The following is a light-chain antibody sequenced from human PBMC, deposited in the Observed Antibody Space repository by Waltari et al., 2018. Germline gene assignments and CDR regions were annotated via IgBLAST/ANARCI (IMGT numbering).Light chain of an antibody. V-gene: IGLV4-69*01. CDR3: QTGGHGTWV. CDR2: VNSDGSH. J-gene: IGLJ3*02. Sequence: QLVLTQSPSASASLGASVKLTCTLSSGHSSNVIAWLQQQPEKGPRYLMKVNSDGSHSKGDEIPDRFSGSSSGTERYLTSSSLQSEDEADYSCQTGGHGTWVFGGGTKLTVL. CDR1: SGHSSNV.